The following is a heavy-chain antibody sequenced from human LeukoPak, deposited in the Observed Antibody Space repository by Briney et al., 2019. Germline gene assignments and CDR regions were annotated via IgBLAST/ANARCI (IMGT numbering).Heavy chain of an antibody. Sequence: SETLSLTCTVSGGSISSYYWSWIRQPPGKGLEWIGYIYYSGNTNYNPSLKSRVTISVDTSKNQFSLKLSSVTAADTAVYYCARHGCSGGSCSFDYWGQGTLVTVSS. J-gene: IGHJ4*02. CDR3: ARHGCSGGSCSFDY. D-gene: IGHD2-15*01. V-gene: IGHV4-59*08. CDR2: IYYSGNT. CDR1: GGSISSYY.